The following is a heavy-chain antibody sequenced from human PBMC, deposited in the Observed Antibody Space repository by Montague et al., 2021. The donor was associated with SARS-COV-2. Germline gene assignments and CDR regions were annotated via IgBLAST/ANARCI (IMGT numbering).Heavy chain of an antibody. CDR1: GDSISSSHW. V-gene: IGHV4-4*02. J-gene: IGHJ4*02. Sequence: SETLSLTCVVSGDSISSSHWWTWLRQSPGKGPELIGDLFHSGATNYNPSLKSRVTFSVDTSKNQFSLKMTSMTAADTAFYYCARQAPGVDYYFDSWGQGTLVAVSS. CDR2: LFHSGAT. CDR3: ARQAPGVDYYFDS. D-gene: IGHD6-13*01.